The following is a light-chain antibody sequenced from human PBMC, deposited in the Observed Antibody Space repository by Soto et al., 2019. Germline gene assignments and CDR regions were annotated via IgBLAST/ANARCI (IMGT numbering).Light chain of an antibody. CDR2: GSS. CDR1: QSVSSSY. Sequence: EIVLTQSPGTLSLSPGERATLSCRASQSVSSSYLAWYQQKPGQAPRLLIYGSSSMATGIPDRFSGSGSGTDFTLTISSLEPEDFAVYYCQQYGSLPFTFGPGTKVDIK. CDR3: QQYGSLPFT. J-gene: IGKJ3*01. V-gene: IGKV3-20*01.